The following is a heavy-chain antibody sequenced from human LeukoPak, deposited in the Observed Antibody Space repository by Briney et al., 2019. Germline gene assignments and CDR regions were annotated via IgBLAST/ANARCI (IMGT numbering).Heavy chain of an antibody. CDR3: AKSLSGFWYDVGLFDY. V-gene: IGHV1-2*02. J-gene: IGHJ4*02. CDR1: GYTFTGYY. D-gene: IGHD1-1*01. CDR2: INPNSGGT. Sequence: GASVKVSCKASGYTFTGYYMHWVRQAPGQGLEWMGWINPNSGGTNYAQKFQGRVTMTRDTSISTAYMELSRLRSDDTAVYYCAKSLSGFWYDVGLFDYWGQGTLVTVSS.